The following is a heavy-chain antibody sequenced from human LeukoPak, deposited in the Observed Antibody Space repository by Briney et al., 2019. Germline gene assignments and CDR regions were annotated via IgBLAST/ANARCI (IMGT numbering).Heavy chain of an antibody. CDR2: ISYDGGDK. D-gene: IGHD5-18*01. CDR3: AAMAFDF. CDR1: GFTFSSYG. J-gene: IGHJ4*02. V-gene: IGHV3-30-3*01. Sequence: GGSLRLSCVGSGFTFSSYGLNWVRQAPGKGLEWVAVISYDGGDKYYADSVKGRFTISRDNAKNSLYLQMNSLRAEDTAVYYCAAMAFDFWGQGSLVTVSS.